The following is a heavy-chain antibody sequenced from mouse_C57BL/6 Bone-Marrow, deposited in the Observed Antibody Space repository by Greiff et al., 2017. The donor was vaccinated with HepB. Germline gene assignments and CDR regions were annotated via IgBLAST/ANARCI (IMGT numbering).Heavy chain of an antibody. J-gene: IGHJ3*01. V-gene: IGHV5-15*01. D-gene: IGHD2-1*01. CDR3: ARRDYGNWFAY. Sequence: EVKLMESGGGLVQPGGSLKLSCAASGFTFSDYGMAWVRQAPRKGPEWVAFISNLAYSSYYADTVTGRFTISRENAKNTLYLEMSSLRSEDTAMYYCARRDYGNWFAYWGQGTLVTVSA. CDR1: GFTFSDYG. CDR2: ISNLAYSS.